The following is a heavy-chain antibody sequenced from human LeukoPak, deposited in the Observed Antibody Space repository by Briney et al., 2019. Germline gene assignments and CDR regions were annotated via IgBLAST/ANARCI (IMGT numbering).Heavy chain of an antibody. CDR1: GGSIRSSSHY. V-gene: IGHV4-39*07. D-gene: IGHD6-19*01. Sequence: SETLSLTCTVSGGSIRSSSHYWGWIRQPPGKELEWIGSIYYSGSTYYNPSLKSRVTISVDTSRNQFSLKLSSVTAADTAVYYCMRQAVAGRQVDYWGQGTLVTVSS. J-gene: IGHJ4*02. CDR2: IYYSGST. CDR3: MRQAVAGRQVDY.